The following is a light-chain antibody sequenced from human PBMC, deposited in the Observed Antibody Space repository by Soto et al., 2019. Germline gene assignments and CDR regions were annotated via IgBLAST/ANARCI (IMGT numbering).Light chain of an antibody. CDR2: EAR. V-gene: IGLV2-14*02. J-gene: IGLJ1*01. CDR1: SSDVGSYNL. CDR3: CSYSSTNLYV. Sequence: QSVLTQPASVSGSPGQSITISCTGTSSDVGSYNLVSWYQQHPDKAPKLMIYEARKRPSGVSNRFSGSKSGNTASLTISGLQAEDEADYYCCSYSSTNLYVFGTGTKATVL.